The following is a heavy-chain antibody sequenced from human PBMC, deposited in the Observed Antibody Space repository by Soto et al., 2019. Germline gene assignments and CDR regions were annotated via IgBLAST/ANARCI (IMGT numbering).Heavy chain of an antibody. V-gene: IGHV4-30-4*01. CDR3: ASQNSWSGYFDY. CDR2: IYYSGST. Sequence: SETLSLTCTVSGGSISSGDYYWSWIRQPPGKGLEWIGYIYYSGSTNYNPSLKSRVTISVDASKNQFSLKLSSVTAADTAVYYCASQNSWSGYFDYWGQGTLVTVSS. J-gene: IGHJ4*02. CDR1: GGSISSGDYY. D-gene: IGHD6-13*01.